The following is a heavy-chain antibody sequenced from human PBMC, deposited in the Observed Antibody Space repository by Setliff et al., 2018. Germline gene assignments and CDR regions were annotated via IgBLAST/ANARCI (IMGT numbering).Heavy chain of an antibody. CDR3: ARDLVEVTQAGDIFDT. V-gene: IGHV4-30-4*01. Sequence: SSETLSLTCTVSGGSITSSAHYWSWIRQPPGKGLEWIGYIYYSGNTYYSPSLKGRLSLSVDTSKNQFSLTLSSVTAADTAVYFCARDLVEVTQAGDIFDTWGEGTLVTVSS. J-gene: IGHJ4*01. CDR1: GGSITSSAHY. D-gene: IGHD2-15*01. CDR2: IYYSGNT.